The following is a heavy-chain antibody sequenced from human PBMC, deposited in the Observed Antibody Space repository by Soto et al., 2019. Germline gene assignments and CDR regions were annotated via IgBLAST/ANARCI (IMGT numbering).Heavy chain of an antibody. V-gene: IGHV3-48*02. CDR3: ASERTGTPDY. CDR1: GFTFSSYS. CDR2: ISGSSRTI. Sequence: DVQLVESGGGLVQPGGSLRLSCAASGFTFSSYSMNWVRQAPGKGLEWMSYISGSSRTIYYADSVKGRFTVSRDNARNSLYLHMNSLGDEDTAIYYCASERTGTPDYWGQGTLVTVSS. J-gene: IGHJ4*02. D-gene: IGHD1-7*01.